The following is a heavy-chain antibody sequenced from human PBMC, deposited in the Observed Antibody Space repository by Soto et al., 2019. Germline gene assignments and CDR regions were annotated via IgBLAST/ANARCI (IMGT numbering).Heavy chain of an antibody. CDR2: IKQDGSEK. Sequence: PGGSLRLSCAASGFTFSSYWMSWVRQAPGKGLEWVANIKQDGSEKYYVDSVKGRFTISRDNAKNSLYLQMNSLRAEDTAVYYCAREVGGWYPDYFDYWGQGTLVTVSS. CDR3: AREVGGWYPDYFDY. CDR1: GFTFSSYW. D-gene: IGHD6-19*01. J-gene: IGHJ4*02. V-gene: IGHV3-7*03.